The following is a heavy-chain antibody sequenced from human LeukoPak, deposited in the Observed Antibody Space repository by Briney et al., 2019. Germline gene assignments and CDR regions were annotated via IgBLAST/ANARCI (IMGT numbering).Heavy chain of an antibody. Sequence: SKTLSLTCAVYGGSFSGYYWSWIRQPPGKGLEWIGEINHSGSTNYNPSLKSRVTISVDTSKNQFSLKLSSVTAADTAVYYCARGRYSYGYRYYYYGMDVWGQGTTVTVSS. V-gene: IGHV4-34*01. J-gene: IGHJ6*02. CDR1: GGSFSGYY. CDR3: ARGRYSYGYRYYYYGMDV. CDR2: INHSGST. D-gene: IGHD5-18*01.